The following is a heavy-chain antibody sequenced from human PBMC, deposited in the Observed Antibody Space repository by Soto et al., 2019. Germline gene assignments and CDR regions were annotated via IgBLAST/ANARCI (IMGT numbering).Heavy chain of an antibody. Sequence: ASVKVSCKASGYSLSGYYLHWVRQAPGQGPEWMGWINPNSGGTKYVQKFQGRVTMTRDTSISTAYLELSRLRSDDPAVYYCARGWGIAAPGPNWFDPWGQGTLVTVSS. CDR2: INPNSGGT. D-gene: IGHD6-13*01. J-gene: IGHJ5*02. CDR3: ARGWGIAAPGPNWFDP. V-gene: IGHV1-2*02. CDR1: GYSLSGYY.